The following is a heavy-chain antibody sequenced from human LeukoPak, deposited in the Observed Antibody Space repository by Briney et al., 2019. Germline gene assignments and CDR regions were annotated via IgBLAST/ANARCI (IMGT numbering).Heavy chain of an antibody. V-gene: IGHV1-69*01. CDR3: ARSPTTVTTLDY. J-gene: IGHJ4*02. D-gene: IGHD4-11*01. Sequence: SVKVSCKASGGTFLSYAINWVRQAPGQGLEWMGGIIPIFGKATYAQNFQGRLTITADESTSTAYMELSSLRSEDTAMFYCARSPTTVTTLDYWGRGTLVTVS. CDR2: IIPIFGKA. CDR1: GGTFLSYA.